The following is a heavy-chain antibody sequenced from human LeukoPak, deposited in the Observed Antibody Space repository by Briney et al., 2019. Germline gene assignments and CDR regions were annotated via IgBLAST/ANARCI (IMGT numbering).Heavy chain of an antibody. CDR3: TSGISVSTNSDY. CDR2: IRGKANSFAT. V-gene: IGHV3-73*01. J-gene: IGHJ4*02. D-gene: IGHD2-2*01. Sequence: GGSLRLSCAASGFTFSGSAMHWVRQASGKGLEWVGRIRGKANSFATSYAPSVKGRFTISRDDSKNTAYLQMNSLKTEDTAVYYCTSGISVSTNSDYWGQGTLVTVSS. CDR1: GFTFSGSA.